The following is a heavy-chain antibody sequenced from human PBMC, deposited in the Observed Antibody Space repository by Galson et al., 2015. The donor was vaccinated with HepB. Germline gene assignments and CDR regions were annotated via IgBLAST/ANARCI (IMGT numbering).Heavy chain of an antibody. CDR3: ARGRDVMVTTVDLDYWGHLDY. D-gene: IGHD2-21*02. J-gene: IGHJ4*02. V-gene: IGHV3-30*04. CDR2: ISYDGSHI. CDR1: GFTFSTYT. Sequence: SLRLSCAASGFTFSTYTLHWVRQAPGKRLEWVALISYDGSHIHYTDSVKGRFTISRDNSKKTLHLHMNTLGPDDTAVYYCARGRDVMVTTVDLDYWGHLDYWGQGTLVTVSA.